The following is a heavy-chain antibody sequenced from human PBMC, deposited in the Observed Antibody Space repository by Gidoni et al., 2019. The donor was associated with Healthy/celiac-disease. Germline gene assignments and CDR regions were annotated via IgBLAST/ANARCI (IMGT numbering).Heavy chain of an antibody. V-gene: IGHV4-59*01. D-gene: IGHD6-6*01. CDR1: GCSISSYY. CDR3: ARGKLVLREGFDY. CDR2: IYYSGST. Sequence: QVQLQESGPGLVTPSETLSLTCTVSGCSISSYYWSWIRQPPGKGLEWIGYIYYSGSTNYNPSLKSRVTISVDTSKNQFSLKLSSVTAADTAVYYCARGKLVLREGFDYWGQGTLVTVSS. J-gene: IGHJ4*02.